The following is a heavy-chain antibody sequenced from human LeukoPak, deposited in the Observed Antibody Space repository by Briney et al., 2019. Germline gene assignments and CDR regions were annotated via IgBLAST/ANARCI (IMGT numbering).Heavy chain of an antibody. V-gene: IGHV3-30*18. CDR2: ISHDGSNK. CDR1: GFTFSLFG. CDR3: AKGGYTYDWGGYFDY. J-gene: IGHJ4*02. D-gene: IGHD5-18*01. Sequence: GRSLRLSCAVSGFTFSLFGMHWVRQAPGKGLEWVAVISHDGSNKYPADSMKGRFTISRDSSKNTLYLQMNSLRVEDTAVYYCAKGGYTYDWGGYFDYWGQGTLVTVSS.